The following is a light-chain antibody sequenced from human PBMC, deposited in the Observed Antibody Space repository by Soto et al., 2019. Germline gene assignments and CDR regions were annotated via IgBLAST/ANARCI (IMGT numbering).Light chain of an antibody. CDR2: DVS. Sequence: QSALTQPRSLSGSPGQSVTISCTGTSSDVGGYNYVSWYQQHPGKAPKLMIYDVSKRPSGVPDRFSGSKSGNTASLTITGLQAEDEADYYCCSNAGSYVFGTGTKVTVL. CDR3: CSNAGSYV. V-gene: IGLV2-11*01. CDR1: SSDVGGYNY. J-gene: IGLJ1*01.